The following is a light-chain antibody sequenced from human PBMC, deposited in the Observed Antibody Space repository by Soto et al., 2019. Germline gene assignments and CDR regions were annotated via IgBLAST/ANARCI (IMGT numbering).Light chain of an antibody. CDR3: QQYDHLSLT. J-gene: IGKJ4*01. Sequence: DIVMTQSPASLCVCRGERATLXCRASQSRSSNLGWYQQKPGKAPRLLISGASTRAPGAPASSSGSGSGTEFTRTISSRQSDDVATYYRQQYDHLSLTFGGGTKVDIK. CDR1: QSRSSN. CDR2: GAS. V-gene: IGKV3-15*01.